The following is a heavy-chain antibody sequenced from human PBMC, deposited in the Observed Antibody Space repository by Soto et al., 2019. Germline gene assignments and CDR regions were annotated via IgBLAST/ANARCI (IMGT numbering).Heavy chain of an antibody. CDR1: GGSINSGGYY. CDR3: ARAYRQSGYSSRWVFDS. V-gene: IGHV4-31*03. CDR2: IYYSGST. D-gene: IGHD6-13*01. Sequence: QVQLQESGPGLVKPSQTLSLICTVSGGSINSGGYYWSWIRQHPGTGLEWIGYIYYSGSTYYNPFLRSRVTISAGASENQVSLKLSSVTAAATAVYFWARAYRQSGYSSRWVFDSWGQVTLVNVSS. J-gene: IGHJ4*02.